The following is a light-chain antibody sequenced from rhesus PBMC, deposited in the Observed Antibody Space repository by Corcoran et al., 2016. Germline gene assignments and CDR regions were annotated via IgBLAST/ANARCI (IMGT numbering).Light chain of an antibody. Sequence: DIQMTQSPSSLSASVGDRVTITCRASQGSSSWLAWYQQKPGKAPKLRIYKASSLQSGVPSRFSGSGSGPDSTLTISRLHPEDFATFYCHPYNSAPPWTFGQGTKVEIK. V-gene: IGKV1-21*01. CDR3: HPYNSAPPWT. CDR1: QGSSSW. J-gene: IGKJ1*01. CDR2: KAS.